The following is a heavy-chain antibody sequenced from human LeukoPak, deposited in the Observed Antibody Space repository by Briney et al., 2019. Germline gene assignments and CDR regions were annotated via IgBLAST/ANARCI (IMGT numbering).Heavy chain of an antibody. V-gene: IGHV4-39*01. Sequence: PSETLSLTCTVSGGSISSSSYYWGWIRQPPGKGLEWIGSIYYSGSTYYNPSLKSRLTISIDTSNNQFSLKLNSVTAADTAVYYCARHHPGSWYTYYFDYWGQGTLVTVSS. J-gene: IGHJ4*02. CDR2: IYYSGST. D-gene: IGHD6-13*01. CDR3: ARHHPGSWYTYYFDY. CDR1: GGSISSSSYY.